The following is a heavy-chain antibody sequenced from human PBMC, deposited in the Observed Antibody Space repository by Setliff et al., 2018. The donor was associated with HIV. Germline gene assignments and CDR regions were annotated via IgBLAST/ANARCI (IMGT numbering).Heavy chain of an antibody. Sequence: SETLSLTCTVSGGSISSSSYYWGWIRQPPGKGLEWIGSINYRGSTNCNPSLKSRVSISVDTSKNQFSLKLSSVTAADTAVYYCARIVRWELVATSTFFYYYMDVWGKGTTVTVS. J-gene: IGHJ6*03. CDR2: INYRGST. V-gene: IGHV4-39*07. CDR3: ARIVRWELVATSTFFYYYMDV. CDR1: GGSISSSSYY. D-gene: IGHD1-26*01.